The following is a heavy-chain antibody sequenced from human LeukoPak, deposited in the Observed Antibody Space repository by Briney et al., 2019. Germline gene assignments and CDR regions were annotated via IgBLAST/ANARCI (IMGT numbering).Heavy chain of an antibody. Sequence: GGSLRLSCAASGFTFSSYSMNWVRQAPGKGLEWVSSISSSSSYIYYADSVKGRFTISRDNSKNTLYLQMNSLRAEDTAVYYCARVDGAARGLAYWGQGTLVTVSS. V-gene: IGHV3-21*01. D-gene: IGHD6-6*01. CDR1: GFTFSSYS. CDR3: ARVDGAARGLAY. J-gene: IGHJ4*02. CDR2: ISSSSSYI.